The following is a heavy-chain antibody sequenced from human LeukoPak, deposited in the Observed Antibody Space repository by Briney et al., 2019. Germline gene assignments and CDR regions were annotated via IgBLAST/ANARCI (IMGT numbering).Heavy chain of an antibody. Sequence: ASVKVSCKASGYTFTSYYMHWVRQAPGQGLEWMGRINPNSGGANYAQNLQGRVTMTRDTSISTAYMEVSSLRSDDTAVYYCARDLGRDGYNYYSWGQGTLVTVSS. CDR2: INPNSGGA. J-gene: IGHJ4*02. CDR1: GYTFTSYY. V-gene: IGHV1-2*06. CDR3: ARDLGRDGYNYYS. D-gene: IGHD5-24*01.